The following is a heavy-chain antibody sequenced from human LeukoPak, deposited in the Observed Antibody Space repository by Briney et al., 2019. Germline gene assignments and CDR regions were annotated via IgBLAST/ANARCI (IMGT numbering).Heavy chain of an antibody. V-gene: IGHV1-18*01. Sequence: ASVKVSCKASGYTFTSYGISWVRRAPGQGLEWMGWISAYNGNTNYAQKLQGRVTMTTDTSTSTAYMELRSLRSDDTAVYYCARDHMTGTGPQPLDYWGQGTLVTVSS. CDR1: GYTFTSYG. CDR2: ISAYNGNT. D-gene: IGHD1-14*01. CDR3: ARDHMTGTGPQPLDY. J-gene: IGHJ4*02.